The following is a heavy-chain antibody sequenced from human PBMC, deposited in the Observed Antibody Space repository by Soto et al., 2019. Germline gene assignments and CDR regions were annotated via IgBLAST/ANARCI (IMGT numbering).Heavy chain of an antibody. CDR1: GYTFTAYG. J-gene: IGHJ5*02. CDR3: ARDHYYDSSGPEPIGWFDP. Sequence: ASVEVSCKASGYTFTAYGISWVRRAPGQGLEWMGWISAYNGNTKYAQKIQARVTMTTDTSTNTAYMELRSLISDDTAVYFCARDHYYDSSGPEPIGWFDPWGQGTLVTVSS. V-gene: IGHV1-18*01. D-gene: IGHD3-22*01. CDR2: ISAYNGNT.